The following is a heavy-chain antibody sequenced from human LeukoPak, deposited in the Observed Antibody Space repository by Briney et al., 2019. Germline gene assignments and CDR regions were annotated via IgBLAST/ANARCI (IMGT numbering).Heavy chain of an antibody. CDR2: IWYDGSNK. V-gene: IGHV3-33*01. CDR3: ATTASRGPQSAEYFQY. Sequence: GGSLRLSCAASGFTFSDYGMHWVRQAPGKGLEWVAVIWYDGSNKYCSDSVKGRFTISRDNSRNTLYLQMNSLRAEDTAVYYCATTASRGPQSAEYFQYWGQGTLVTVSS. J-gene: IGHJ1*01. CDR1: GFTFSDYG.